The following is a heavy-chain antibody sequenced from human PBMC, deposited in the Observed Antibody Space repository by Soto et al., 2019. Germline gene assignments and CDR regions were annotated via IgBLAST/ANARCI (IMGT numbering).Heavy chain of an antibody. CDR3: ARYCTNGVCYPDFYYYMDV. J-gene: IGHJ6*03. Sequence: ASVKVSCKASGGTFSSYGISWVRQAPGQGLEWMGWISAYNGNTNYAQKLQGRVTMTTDTSTSTAYMELRSLRSDDTAVYYCARYCTNGVCYPDFYYYMDVWGKGTTVTVSS. CDR2: ISAYNGNT. V-gene: IGHV1-18*01. D-gene: IGHD2-8*01. CDR1: GGTFSSYG.